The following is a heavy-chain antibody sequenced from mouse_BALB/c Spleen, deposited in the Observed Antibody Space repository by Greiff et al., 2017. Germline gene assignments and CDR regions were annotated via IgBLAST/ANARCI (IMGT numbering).Heavy chain of an antibody. V-gene: IGHV1-7*01. CDR1: GYTFTSYW. Sequence: QVQLQQSGAELAKPGASVKMSCKASGYTFTSYWMHWVKQRPGQGLEWIGYINPSTGYTEYNQKFKDKATLTADKSSSTAYMQLRSLTSEDSAVYYCARGDWDDAYWGQGTLVTVSA. CDR2: INPSTGYT. CDR3: ARGDWDDAY. D-gene: IGHD4-1*01. J-gene: IGHJ3*01.